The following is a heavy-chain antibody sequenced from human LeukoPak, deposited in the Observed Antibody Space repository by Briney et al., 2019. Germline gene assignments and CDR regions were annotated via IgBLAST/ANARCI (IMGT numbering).Heavy chain of an antibody. V-gene: IGHV3-7*01. CDR1: GFAFGDYW. Sequence: GGSLRLSCAASGFAFGDYWMTWVRQAPGKGLEWVANIKKDGSEKYYVASVRGRFTISRDNAKNSLYLQMNSLRAEDAAVYYCASELPSSSWYDYWGQGTLVTVSS. D-gene: IGHD6-13*01. CDR2: IKKDGSEK. CDR3: ASELPSSSWYDY. J-gene: IGHJ4*02.